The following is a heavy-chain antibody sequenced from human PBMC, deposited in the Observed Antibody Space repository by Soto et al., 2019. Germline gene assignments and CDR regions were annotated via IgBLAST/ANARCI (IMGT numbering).Heavy chain of an antibody. D-gene: IGHD3-9*01. CDR1: GFTFSSYW. J-gene: IGHJ4*02. CDR2: IKQDGSEK. CDR3: ARDSAEYDILTGNHMAFDY. V-gene: IGHV3-7*01. Sequence: EVQLVESGGGLVQPGGSLRLSCAASGFTFSSYWMSWVRQAPGKGLEWVASIKQDGSEKYYVDSVKGRFTISRDNAKNSLYLQMNSLRAEDTAVYYCARDSAEYDILTGNHMAFDYWGQGTLVTVSS.